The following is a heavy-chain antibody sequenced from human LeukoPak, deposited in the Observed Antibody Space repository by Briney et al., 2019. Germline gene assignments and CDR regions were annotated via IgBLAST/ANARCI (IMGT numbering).Heavy chain of an antibody. CDR2: INPNSGGT. V-gene: IGHV1-2*02. CDR1: GYTFTGYY. J-gene: IGHJ5*02. Sequence: GASVKVSCKASGYTFTGYYMHWVRQAPGQGLEWMGWINPNSGGTNYAQKFQGRVTMTRDTSISTAYMELSRLRSDDTAVYYCARSMFGELLSPHDPWGQGTLVTVSS. CDR3: ARSMFGELLSPHDP. D-gene: IGHD3-10*02.